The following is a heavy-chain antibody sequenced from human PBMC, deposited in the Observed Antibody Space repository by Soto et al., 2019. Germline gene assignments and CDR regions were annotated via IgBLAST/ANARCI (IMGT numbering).Heavy chain of an antibody. CDR2: INPNSGGT. V-gene: IGHV1-2*02. CDR3: ARARKAAAAFVAFDI. D-gene: IGHD6-13*01. CDR1: GYTFTGYY. J-gene: IGHJ3*02. Sequence: GASVKVSCKASGYTFTGYYMHWVRQAPGQGLEWMGWINPNSGGTNYAQKFQGRVTMTRDTSISTAYMELSRLRSDDTAVYYCARARKAAAAFVAFDIWGQGTMVTVSS.